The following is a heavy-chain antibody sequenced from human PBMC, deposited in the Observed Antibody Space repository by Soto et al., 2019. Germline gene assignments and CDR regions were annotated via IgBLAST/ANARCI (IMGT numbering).Heavy chain of an antibody. CDR3: ARESGRDGFNPGD. CDR1: GGSISRYY. CDR2: IYYNGDT. D-gene: IGHD2-15*01. Sequence: SETLSLTCTVSGGSISRYYWSWIRQPPGKGLEWIGYIYYNGDTNHNPSLEGRVTISLDTSKSQFSLKLTSLTAADTGMYYCARESGRDGFNPGDWGQGTLVTVS. V-gene: IGHV4-59*01. J-gene: IGHJ4*02.